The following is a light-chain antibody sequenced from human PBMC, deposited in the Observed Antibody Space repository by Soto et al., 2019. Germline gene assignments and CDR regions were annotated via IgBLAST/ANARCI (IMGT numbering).Light chain of an antibody. Sequence: DIQMTQSPSTLSASVGDSVSINCRASQSISAWLAWYQQKPGKAPRLLIYKASTLEIGVPSRFSGSGSGTEFTLTISSLQPDDFASYYCQLYDSFSATFGQGTKVDIK. CDR3: QLYDSFSAT. CDR1: QSISAW. CDR2: KAS. V-gene: IGKV1-5*03. J-gene: IGKJ2*01.